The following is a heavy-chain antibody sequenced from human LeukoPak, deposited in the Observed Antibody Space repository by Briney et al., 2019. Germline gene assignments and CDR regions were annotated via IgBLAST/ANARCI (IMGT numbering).Heavy chain of an antibody. D-gene: IGHD6-13*01. Sequence: PSETLSLTCTVSGGSISNYYWSWIRQPPGKGLEWIGYIYNSGSTNYNPSLKSRVTISVDTSKNQFSLKLSSVTAADTAVYYCARVYYSNSYDYWYFDLWGRGTLVTVSS. V-gene: IGHV4-59*01. CDR3: ARVYYSNSYDYWYFDL. J-gene: IGHJ2*01. CDR2: IYNSGST. CDR1: GGSISNYY.